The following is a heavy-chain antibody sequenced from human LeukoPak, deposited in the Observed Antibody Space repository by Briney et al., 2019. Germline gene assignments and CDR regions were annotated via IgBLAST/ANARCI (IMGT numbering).Heavy chain of an antibody. J-gene: IGHJ5*02. CDR3: ARDKPTVTVGYNWFDP. CDR2: IKRDGSEK. Sequence: GGSLRLSCAASGFTFSSYWMSWVRQAPGKGREWVANIKRDGSEKYYVDSVKGRFPTPRHNAKISLYLQMNTLRAEDTAVYYCARDKPTVTVGYNWFDPWGQGTLVTVSS. CDR1: GFTFSSYW. D-gene: IGHD4-17*01. V-gene: IGHV3-7*01.